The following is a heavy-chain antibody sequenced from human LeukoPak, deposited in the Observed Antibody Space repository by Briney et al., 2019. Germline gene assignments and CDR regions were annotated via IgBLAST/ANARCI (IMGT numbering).Heavy chain of an antibody. J-gene: IGHJ4*02. CDR2: INHNGST. Sequence: SETLSLTCPVYGGSLSGYYWSWIRQPPGKGLEWIGEINHNGSTNYNPSLKSRVTISVDTSKNQFSLKLSSVTAADTAVYYCARGRLGPDYWGQGTLVTVSS. CDR3: ARGRLGPDY. D-gene: IGHD3-9*01. CDR1: GGSLSGYY. V-gene: IGHV4-34*01.